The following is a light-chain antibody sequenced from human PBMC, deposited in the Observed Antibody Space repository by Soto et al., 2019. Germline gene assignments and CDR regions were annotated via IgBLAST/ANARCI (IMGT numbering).Light chain of an antibody. Sequence: QSALTQPRSVSGSPGQSVTISCAGTSSDVGGYTYVSWYQQHPGKAPKLIIYGVNKRPSGVPDRFSGSKSGNAASLTISGLQAEDEADYYCCSYAGTPYVFGSGTKVTVL. CDR3: CSYAGTPYV. V-gene: IGLV2-11*01. J-gene: IGLJ1*01. CDR2: GVN. CDR1: SSDVGGYTY.